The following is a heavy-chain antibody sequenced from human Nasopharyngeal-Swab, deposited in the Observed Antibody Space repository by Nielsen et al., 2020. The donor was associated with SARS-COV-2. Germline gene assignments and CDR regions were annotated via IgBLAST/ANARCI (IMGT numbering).Heavy chain of an antibody. CDR2: IYYSGST. Sequence: LRLSCTVSGGSISSGGYYWSWIRQHPGKGLEWIGYIYYSGSTYYNPSLKSRVTISVDTYKNQFSLKLSSVTAADTAVYYCARETISMIGGGGRAFDIWGQGTMVTVSS. CDR3: ARETISMIGGGGRAFDI. V-gene: IGHV4-31*03. D-gene: IGHD3-22*01. J-gene: IGHJ3*02. CDR1: GGSISSGGYY.